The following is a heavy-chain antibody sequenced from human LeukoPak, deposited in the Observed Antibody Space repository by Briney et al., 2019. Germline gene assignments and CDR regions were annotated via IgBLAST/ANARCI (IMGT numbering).Heavy chain of an antibody. V-gene: IGHV3-30-3*01. CDR3: ARDRLPSYYGSGSYYNVDY. CDR2: ISYDGSNK. J-gene: IGHJ4*02. D-gene: IGHD3-10*01. Sequence: PGRSLRLSCAASGFTFSSYAMHWVRQAPGKGLEWVAVISYDGSNKYYADSVKGRFTISRDNSKNTLYLQMNSLRAEDTAVYYCARDRLPSYYGSGSYYNVDYWGQGTLVTVSS. CDR1: GFTFSSYA.